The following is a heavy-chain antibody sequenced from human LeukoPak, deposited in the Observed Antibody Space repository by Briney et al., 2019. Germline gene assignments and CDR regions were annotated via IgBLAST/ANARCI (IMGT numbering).Heavy chain of an antibody. Sequence: PSETLSLTCTVSGGSITSGSYYWSWIRQPAGKGLEWIGRIYASGSTNYNPSLKSRVTMSVDTSKNQFSLKLSSVTAADTAVYYCARHRGYVGAFDVWGRGTMVTVSS. CDR3: ARHRGYVGAFDV. J-gene: IGHJ3*01. CDR1: GGSITSGSYY. D-gene: IGHD3-22*01. V-gene: IGHV4-61*02. CDR2: IYASGST.